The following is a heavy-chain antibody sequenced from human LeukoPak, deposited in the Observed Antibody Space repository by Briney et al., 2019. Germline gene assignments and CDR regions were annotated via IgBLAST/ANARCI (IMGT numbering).Heavy chain of an antibody. D-gene: IGHD3-22*01. V-gene: IGHV3-30*18. CDR3: AKSLWYYDSSGTPFGTD. J-gene: IGHJ4*02. CDR1: GFTVSSNY. Sequence: PGGSLRLSCAASGFTVSSNYMNWVRQAPGKGLEWVAVISYDGSNKYYADSVKGRFTISRDNSKNTLYLQMNSLRAEDTAVYYCAKSLWYYDSSGTPFGTDWGQGTLVTVSS. CDR2: ISYDGSNK.